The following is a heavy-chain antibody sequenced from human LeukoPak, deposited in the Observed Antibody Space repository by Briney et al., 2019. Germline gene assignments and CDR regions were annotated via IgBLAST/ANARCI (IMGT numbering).Heavy chain of an antibody. CDR1: GYTFTEFS. D-gene: IGHD2-15*01. CDR2: FDPEDGET. J-gene: IGHJ4*02. Sequence: GASVKVSCKVSGYTFTEFSMHWVRQAPGKGLEWMAGFDPEDGETLYAQRFQGRLTMTEDTSTNTVYMELRSLRSEDTAVYYCATLDCYSESDYWGQGTPVTVSP. CDR3: ATLDCYSESDY. V-gene: IGHV1-24*01.